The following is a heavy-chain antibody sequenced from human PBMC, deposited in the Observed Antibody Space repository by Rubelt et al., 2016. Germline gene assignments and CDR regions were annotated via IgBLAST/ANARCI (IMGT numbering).Heavy chain of an antibody. D-gene: IGHD3-10*01. J-gene: IGHJ4*02. CDR2: INQSGST. CDR3: AKYYGSESYSIDY. CDR1: GGSFSGYY. V-gene: IGHV4-34*01. Sequence: QVQLQQWGAGLLKPSETLSLTCAVYGGSFSGYYWTWIRQPPGKGLEWIGEINQSGSTNYNPSLKSRVTVSVDTSKKQFSLMLISVTAADTAVYYCAKYYGSESYSIDYWGQGTLVTVSS.